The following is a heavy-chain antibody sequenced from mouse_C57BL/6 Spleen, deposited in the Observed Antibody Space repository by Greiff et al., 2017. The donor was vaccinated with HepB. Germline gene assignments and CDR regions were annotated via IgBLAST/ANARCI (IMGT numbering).Heavy chain of an antibody. CDR1: GYTFTDYE. D-gene: IGHD4-1*01. CDR2: IDPETGGT. J-gene: IGHJ3*01. V-gene: IGHV1-15*01. Sequence: VKLMESGAELVRPGASVTLSCKASGYTFTDYEMHWVKQTPVHGLEWIGAIDPETGGTAYNQKFKGKAILTADKSSSTAYMELRSLTSEDSAVYYCTRLANWAWFAYWGQGTLVTVSA. CDR3: TRLANWAWFAY.